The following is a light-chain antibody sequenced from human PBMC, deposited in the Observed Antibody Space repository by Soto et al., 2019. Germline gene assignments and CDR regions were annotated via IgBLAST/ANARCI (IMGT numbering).Light chain of an antibody. CDR3: QKYNNWPFT. Sequence: EIVLTQSPGTLSLSPGERATLSGRASQSVSNNYLAWYQQKNGKAPRLLIYGASNRDTGIPARFSGSGSGTDFTLPLSRLEPEDFEVYYCQKYNNWPFTFGQGTRLEIK. V-gene: IGKV3-20*01. J-gene: IGKJ5*01. CDR1: QSVSNNY. CDR2: GAS.